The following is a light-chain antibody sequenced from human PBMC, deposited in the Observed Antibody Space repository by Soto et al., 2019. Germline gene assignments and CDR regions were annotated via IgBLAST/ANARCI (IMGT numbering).Light chain of an antibody. J-gene: IGKJ3*01. V-gene: IGKV1-27*01. CDR2: AAA. Sequence: DIQMTQSPSSLAASLGDRVTITCRASQGISNYLAWYQQKPGKVPKLLIYAAATLQPGVPSRFSGSGSGTDFTLTISSLQPEDVATYYCQKYNGAPPFTFGPGTKVDI. CDR3: QKYNGAPPFT. CDR1: QGISNY.